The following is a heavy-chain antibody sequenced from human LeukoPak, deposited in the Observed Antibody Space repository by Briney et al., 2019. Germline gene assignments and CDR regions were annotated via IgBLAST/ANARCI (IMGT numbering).Heavy chain of an antibody. J-gene: IGHJ4*02. CDR1: GFTFSSYA. Sequence: QPGGSLRLSCAASGFTFSSYAMSWVRQAPGKGLEWVSAVSGSGGSTYYADSVKGRFTFSRDNSKNTLYLQMNSLRAEDTAVYYCAKDYYDSSGYNDYWGQGTLVTVSS. CDR2: VSGSGGST. CDR3: AKDYYDSSGYNDY. D-gene: IGHD3-22*01. V-gene: IGHV3-23*01.